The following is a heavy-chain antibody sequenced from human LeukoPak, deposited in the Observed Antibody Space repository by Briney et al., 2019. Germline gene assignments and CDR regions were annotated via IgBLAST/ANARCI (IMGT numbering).Heavy chain of an antibody. Sequence: GGSLRLSCTASGFSFDDYPMHWVRQTPEKGLEWVSLISGDGLTTHYADSVKGRFTISRDNSKNSLCLQMSSLRTEDTALYYCAKDIYPRASQQLVLGWFDPWAREPWSPSPQ. J-gene: IGHJ5*02. D-gene: IGHD6-13*01. CDR2: ISGDGLTT. CDR3: AKDIYPRASQQLVLGWFDP. V-gene: IGHV3-43*02. CDR1: GFSFDDYP.